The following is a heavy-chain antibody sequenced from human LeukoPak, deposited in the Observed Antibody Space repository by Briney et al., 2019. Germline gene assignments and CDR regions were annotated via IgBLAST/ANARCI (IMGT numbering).Heavy chain of an antibody. D-gene: IGHD3-22*01. V-gene: IGHV3-7*01. J-gene: IGHJ1*01. Sequence: GGSLRLSRAVSGFSFEAYRMTWVGQAPGKGLEWVANIKHDETEKDYVDSVKGRFTISRDNAKKSIVLQMNGLRVEDTGVYYCARDRDTSGWNPERFDHWGESPPVTVSS. CDR2: IKHDETEK. CDR3: ARDRDTSGWNPERFDH. CDR1: GFSFEAYR.